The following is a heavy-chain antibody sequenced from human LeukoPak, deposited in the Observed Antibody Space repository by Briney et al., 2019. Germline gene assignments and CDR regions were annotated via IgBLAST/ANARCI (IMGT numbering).Heavy chain of an antibody. Sequence: SETLSLTCTVPGDSISGYYWSWIRQPPGKGLEWSGYIYYSGSTNYNPSLKRRVTISVDTSKNQFSLKLSSVTAADTAVYYCARGQWLVDYWGQGTLVTVSA. CDR1: GDSISGYY. CDR3: ARGQWLVDY. V-gene: IGHV4-59*01. CDR2: IYYSGST. J-gene: IGHJ4*02. D-gene: IGHD6-19*01.